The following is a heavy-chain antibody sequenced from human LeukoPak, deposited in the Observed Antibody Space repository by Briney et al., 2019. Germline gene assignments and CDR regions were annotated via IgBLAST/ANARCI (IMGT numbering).Heavy chain of an antibody. CDR2: IIPILGIA. J-gene: IGHJ6*02. Sequence: ASVKVSCKASGGTFSSYAISWVQQAPGQGLEWMGRIIPILGIANYAQKFQGRVTITADKSTSTAYMELSSLRSEDTAVYYCARGAYYYYDSSGYHYYYGMDVWGQGTTVTVSS. V-gene: IGHV1-69*04. CDR3: ARGAYYYYDSSGYHYYYGMDV. D-gene: IGHD3-22*01. CDR1: GGTFSSYA.